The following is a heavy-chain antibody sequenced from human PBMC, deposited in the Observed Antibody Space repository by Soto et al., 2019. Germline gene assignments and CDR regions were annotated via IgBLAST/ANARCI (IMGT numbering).Heavy chain of an antibody. J-gene: IGHJ5*02. CDR3: AKESAVLHTTSSRGGWFDP. Sequence: EVQLVESGGGLVQPGRSLRLSCAASGFTFDDYAMHWVRQAPGKGLEWVSGISWNSGSIGYVDSVKGRFTISRDNAKNSLSLQMKGLRAEATALYYCAKESAVLHTTSSRGGWFDPWGQGTLVTGSS. D-gene: IGHD6-6*01. V-gene: IGHV3-9*01. CDR1: GFTFDDYA. CDR2: ISWNSGSI.